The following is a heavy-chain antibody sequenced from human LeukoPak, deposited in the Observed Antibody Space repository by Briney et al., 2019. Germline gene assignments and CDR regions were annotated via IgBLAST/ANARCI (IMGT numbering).Heavy chain of an antibody. V-gene: IGHV4-4*07. J-gene: IGHJ4*02. Sequence: SETLSLTCTDSGGSISSYYSNWIRQPAGKGLEWIGRIYTSGSTNYNPSLKSRVIMSVDTSKNQFSLKLSSVTAADTAVYYCARATTTRGILHYFDYWGQGTLVTVSS. CDR1: GGSISSYY. CDR2: IYTSGST. D-gene: IGHD2-8*02. CDR3: ARATTTRGILHYFDY.